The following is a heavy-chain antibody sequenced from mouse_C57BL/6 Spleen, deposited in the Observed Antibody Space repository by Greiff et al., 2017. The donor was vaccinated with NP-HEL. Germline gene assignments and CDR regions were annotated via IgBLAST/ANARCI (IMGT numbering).Heavy chain of an antibody. CDR2: INPSSGYT. CDR1: GYTFTSYW. V-gene: IGHV1-7*01. D-gene: IGHD1-1*01. Sequence: VQLQQSGAELAKPGASVKLSCKASGYTFTSYWMHWVKQRPGQGLEWIGYINPSSGYTKYNQKFKDKATLTADKSSSTAYMQLSSLTYEDSAVYYCANIYYYGSSYVGDAMDYWGQGTSVTVSS. J-gene: IGHJ4*01. CDR3: ANIYYYGSSYVGDAMDY.